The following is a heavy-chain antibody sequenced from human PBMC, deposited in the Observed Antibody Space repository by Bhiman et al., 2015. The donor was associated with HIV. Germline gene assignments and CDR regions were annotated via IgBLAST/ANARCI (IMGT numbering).Heavy chain of an antibody. D-gene: IGHD2-8*01. V-gene: IGHV3-23*04. Sequence: EVQLVESGGGWSAWGVPETLCAASGFTFSSYAMSWVRQAPGKGLEWVSAISGSGGSTYYADSVKGRFTISRDNSKNTLYLQMNSLRAEDTAVYYCAKDLGYCTNGVCYTARYFDYWGQGTLVTVSS. CDR2: ISGSGGST. CDR1: GFTFSSYA. CDR3: AKDLGYCTNGVCYTARYFDY. J-gene: IGHJ4*02.